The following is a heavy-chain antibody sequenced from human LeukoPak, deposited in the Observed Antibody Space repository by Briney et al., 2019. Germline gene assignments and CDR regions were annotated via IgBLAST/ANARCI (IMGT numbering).Heavy chain of an antibody. D-gene: IGHD3-16*01. V-gene: IGHV3-23*01. CDR1: GFIFSNYV. J-gene: IGHJ4*02. CDR2: INYDGAYT. Sequence: GGSLRLSCAASGFIFSNYVMSWVRQAPGKRLEWVSSINYDGAYTNYADSVKGRFTISRDNSKNTLYMQMNSLRAEDTAIYYCAKWGVDKGEWRHYVDYWGQGRLVIVSS. CDR3: AKWGVDKGEWRHYVDY.